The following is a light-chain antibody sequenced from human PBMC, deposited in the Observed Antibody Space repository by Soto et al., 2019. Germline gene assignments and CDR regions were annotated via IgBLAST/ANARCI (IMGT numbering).Light chain of an antibody. CDR1: QSISSW. CDR3: QQHNSYPRT. Sequence: DLQMTQSPSTLSASVGDRVTITCRASQSISSWLAWYQQKPGKAPKLLIYKASSLESGVPSRFSGSGSGTEFTLTISSLQPDDFATYYCQQHNSYPRTFGQGTKLEI. CDR2: KAS. V-gene: IGKV1-5*03. J-gene: IGKJ2*01.